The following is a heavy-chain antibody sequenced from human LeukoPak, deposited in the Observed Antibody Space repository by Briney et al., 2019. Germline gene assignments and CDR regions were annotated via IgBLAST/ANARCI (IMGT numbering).Heavy chain of an antibody. CDR1: GLPITGFA. V-gene: IGHV3-43*02. J-gene: IGHJ4*02. CDR2: ISGDGVST. CDR3: AKESGKFDY. Sequence: GGSLRLSCVASGLPITGFAMHWVRQAPGQGLEWVSLISGDGVSTFYADSVKGRFSISRDNSKNSLYLEMNSLRTEDAAMYYCAKESGKFDYWGQGTLVAVSS.